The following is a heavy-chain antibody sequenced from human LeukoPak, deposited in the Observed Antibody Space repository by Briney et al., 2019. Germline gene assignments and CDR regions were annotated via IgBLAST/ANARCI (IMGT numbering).Heavy chain of an antibody. V-gene: IGHV3-48*03. D-gene: IGHD3-22*01. CDR1: GFTFSSYE. J-gene: IGHJ4*02. CDR3: ARETYYYDSSGYYGVDY. Sequence: PGGSLRLSCGASGFTFSSYEMNWVRQAPGKGLEWVSYISSSCSTIYYADSVKGRFTISRDNAKNSLYLQMNSLRAEDTAVYYCARETYYYDSSGYYGVDYWGQGTLVTVSS. CDR2: ISSSCSTI.